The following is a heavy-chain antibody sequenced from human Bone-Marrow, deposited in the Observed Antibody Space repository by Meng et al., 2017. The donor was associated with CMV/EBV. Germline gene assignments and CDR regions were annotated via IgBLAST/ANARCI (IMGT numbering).Heavy chain of an antibody. CDR2: ISYDGSNK. CDR3: AKGEVLLWFGELIY. J-gene: IGHJ4*02. D-gene: IGHD3-10*01. Sequence: GESLKISCAASGFTFSSYAMHWVRQAPGKGLEWVAVISYDGSNKYYADSVKGRFTISRDNSKNTLYLQMNSLRAEDTAVYYCAKGEVLLWFGELIYWGQGTLVTVSS. V-gene: IGHV3-30-3*01. CDR1: GFTFSSYA.